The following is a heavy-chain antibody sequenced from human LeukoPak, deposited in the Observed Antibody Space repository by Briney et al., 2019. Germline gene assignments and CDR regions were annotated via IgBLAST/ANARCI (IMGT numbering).Heavy chain of an antibody. CDR1: GFTFSNAW. D-gene: IGHD5-24*01. J-gene: IGHJ4*02. Sequence: GGSLRLSCAASGFTFSNAWMSWVRQAPGKGLEWVGRIKRKTDGGTTDYSAPVKGRFTISRDESKNMLYLQMNSLKTEDTAVYYCYNSGSDYWGQGTLVTVSS. V-gene: IGHV3-15*01. CDR3: YNSGSDY. CDR2: IKRKTDGGTT.